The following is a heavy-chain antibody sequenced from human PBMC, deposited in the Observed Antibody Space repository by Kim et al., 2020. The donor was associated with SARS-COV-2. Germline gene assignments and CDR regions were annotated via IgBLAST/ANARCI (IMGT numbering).Heavy chain of an antibody. V-gene: IGHV6-1*01. Sequence: DHAGSVKSRITITADTPKNQFSLQLNSVSPEDTAIYYCARDTPGQKAYDIWGQGTMVTVSS. CDR3: ARDTPGQKAYDI. J-gene: IGHJ3*02.